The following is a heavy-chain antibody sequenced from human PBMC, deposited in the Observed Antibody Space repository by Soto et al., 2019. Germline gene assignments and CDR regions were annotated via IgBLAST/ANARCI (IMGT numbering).Heavy chain of an antibody. Sequence: ASVKVSCKASGYTFTSYGISWVRQAPGQGLEWMGWISAYNGNTNYAQKLQGRVTMTTDSSTGTAYMELRSLRSDDTAVYYCARFYCTNGVCYYDAFDIWGQGTMVTVSS. CDR3: ARFYCTNGVCYYDAFDI. CDR2: ISAYNGNT. D-gene: IGHD2-8*01. J-gene: IGHJ3*02. V-gene: IGHV1-18*01. CDR1: GYTFTSYG.